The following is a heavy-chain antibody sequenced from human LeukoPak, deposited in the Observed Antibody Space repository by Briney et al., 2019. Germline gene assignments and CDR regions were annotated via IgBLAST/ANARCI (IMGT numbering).Heavy chain of an antibody. J-gene: IGHJ3*02. V-gene: IGHV3-7*01. CDR2: IKQDGSEK. CDR1: GFTFSSYW. CDR3: ARGTSGYARDDAFEI. Sequence: PGGSLRLSCAASGFTFSSYWMSWVRQAPGKGLEWVANIKQDGSEKYYVDSVKGRFTISRDNAKNSLYQQMNSLRVEDTAVYYCARGTSGYARDDAFEIWGQGTMVTVSS. D-gene: IGHD3-22*01.